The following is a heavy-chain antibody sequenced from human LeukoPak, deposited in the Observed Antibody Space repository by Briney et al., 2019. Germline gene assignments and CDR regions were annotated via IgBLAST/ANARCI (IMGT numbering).Heavy chain of an antibody. V-gene: IGHV3-7*01. CDR3: ARDSDYDFWSPHGMDV. J-gene: IGHJ6*02. CDR1: EFTFSSYW. CDR2: IKQDGSEK. Sequence: PGGSLRLSCAASEFTFSSYWMSWVRQAPGKGLEWVANIKQDGSEKYYVDSVKGRFTISRDNAKNSLYLQMNSLRAEDTAVYYCARDSDYDFWSPHGMDVWGQGTTVTVSS. D-gene: IGHD3-3*01.